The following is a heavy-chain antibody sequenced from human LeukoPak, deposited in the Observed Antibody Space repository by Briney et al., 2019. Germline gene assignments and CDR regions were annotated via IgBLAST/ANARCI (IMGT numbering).Heavy chain of an antibody. D-gene: IGHD1-26*01. CDR1: GGPITTYY. V-gene: IGHV4-4*07. CDR3: AREAKGGEWDLLPRYFDL. Sequence: SETLSLTCTVSGGPITTYYLSWIRQSAGMGLEWIGRISGSGVITYNPSLKSRVILSLDTSNNHFSLKLISVTAADTAVYYCAREAKGGEWDLLPRYFDLWGRGTLVTVSS. J-gene: IGHJ2*01. CDR2: ISGSGVI.